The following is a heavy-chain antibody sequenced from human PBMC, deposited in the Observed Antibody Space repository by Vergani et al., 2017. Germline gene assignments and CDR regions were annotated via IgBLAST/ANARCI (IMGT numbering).Heavy chain of an antibody. J-gene: IGHJ5*02. CDR1: GFTSAGYA. V-gene: IGHV3-9*02. CDR3: AKDLGTSSGGGWFDP. Sequence: EVQLEESGGGLVLPGRSLRLSCVASGFTSAGYALHWVRQAPGKGLEWVSGISWNSNSIGYADSVKGRFIISRDNAKNSLYLQMNSLRADDTALYYCAKDLGTSSGGGWFDPWGQGTLVTVSS. D-gene: IGHD6-6*01. CDR2: ISWNSNSI.